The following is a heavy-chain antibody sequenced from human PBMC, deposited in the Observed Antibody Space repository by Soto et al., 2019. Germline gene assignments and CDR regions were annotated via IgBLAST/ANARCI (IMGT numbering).Heavy chain of an antibody. Sequence: AAYRRLACAASGFTSSSYSMNWVRQAPGKGLEWVSSISSSSSYIYYADSVKGRFTISRDNAKNSLYLQMNSLRAEDTAVYYCARGGLKEYDYWGQGTLVTVSS. CDR2: ISSSSSYI. J-gene: IGHJ4*02. V-gene: IGHV3-21*01. CDR1: GFTSSSYS. CDR3: ARGGLKEYDY.